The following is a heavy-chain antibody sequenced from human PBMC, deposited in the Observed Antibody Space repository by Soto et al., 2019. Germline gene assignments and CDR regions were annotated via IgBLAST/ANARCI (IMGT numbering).Heavy chain of an antibody. CDR2: FFIGGNT. Sequence: SETRSLTCTGSGGSISWGAISGTTYYWGWMRQPPGKGLEWIASFFIGGNTYYNPSLKSRVTTSVDTSKNQFSLKLSSVTAADTAVSFCASRHGLDIDAYSWGQG. CDR1: GGSISWGAISGTTYY. V-gene: IGHV4-39*01. J-gene: IGHJ4*02. D-gene: IGHD2-21*01. CDR3: ASRHGLDIDAYS.